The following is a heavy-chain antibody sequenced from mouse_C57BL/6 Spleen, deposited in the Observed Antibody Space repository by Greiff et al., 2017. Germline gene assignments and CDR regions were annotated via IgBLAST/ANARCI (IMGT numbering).Heavy chain of an antibody. J-gene: IGHJ2*01. CDR3: ESGNSSGYYFDY. D-gene: IGHD3-2*02. Sequence: QVQLQQPGAELVRPGSSVKLSCKASGYTFTSYWMHWVKQRPIQGLEWIGNIDPSDSDTHYTQKFKDKATLTVDKSSSTAYMQLSSLTSGDSAVYYSESGNSSGYYFDYWGQGTTLTVST. CDR1: GYTFTSYW. CDR2: IDPSDSDT. V-gene: IGHV1-52*01.